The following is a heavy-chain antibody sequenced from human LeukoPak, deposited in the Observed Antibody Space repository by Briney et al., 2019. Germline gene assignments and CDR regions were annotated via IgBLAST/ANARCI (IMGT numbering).Heavy chain of an antibody. CDR2: INHSGST. CDR1: GGSFSGYY. V-gene: IGHV4-34*01. CDR3: ARGPKNYYDSSGYYYVY. Sequence: SETLSLTCAVSGGSFSGYYWTWIRQPPGKGLEWIGEINHSGSTNYNPSLKSRVTISVDTSKNQFSLKLSSVTAADTAVYYCARGPKNYYDSSGYYYVYWGQGTLVTVSS. D-gene: IGHD3-22*01. J-gene: IGHJ4*02.